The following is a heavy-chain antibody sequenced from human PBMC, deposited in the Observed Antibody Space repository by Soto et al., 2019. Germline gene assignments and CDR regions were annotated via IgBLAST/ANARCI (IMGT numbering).Heavy chain of an antibody. Sequence: QVQLQESGPGLVKPSETLSLTCTVSGGSISGHYYSWIRQTPGKGLEWIGQIYYSGRTKYNPSLKSRDTMSVHTSKNQVSLKLTSVTAADTAVYYCAMVVTTLYNWFDPWGQGTLVSVSS. V-gene: IGHV4-59*08. D-gene: IGHD4-4*01. CDR2: IYYSGRT. CDR1: GGSISGHY. J-gene: IGHJ5*02. CDR3: AMVVTTLYNWFDP.